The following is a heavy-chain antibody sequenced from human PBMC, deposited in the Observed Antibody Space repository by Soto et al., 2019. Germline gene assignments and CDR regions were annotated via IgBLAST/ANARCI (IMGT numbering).Heavy chain of an antibody. D-gene: IGHD2-2*01. Sequence: QLQLQESGPGLVKPSETLSLTCTVSGDSMSSSNYYWGWIRQSPGTGLEWIGSIYYLGSTYYNPSLMSRVTVSADTSEVQFPLKLNSVTAADAAVYYCARLPCRATSCSYWYFDLWGRGTLVTVSS. J-gene: IGHJ2*01. V-gene: IGHV4-39*01. CDR2: IYYLGST. CDR3: ARLPCRATSCSYWYFDL. CDR1: GDSMSSSNYY.